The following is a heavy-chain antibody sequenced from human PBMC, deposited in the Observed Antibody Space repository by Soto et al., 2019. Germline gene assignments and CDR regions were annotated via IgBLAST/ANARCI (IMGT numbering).Heavy chain of an antibody. Sequence: ASVKVSCKASGYTFTSYGISWVRQAPGQGLEWMGWISAYNGNTNYAQKLQGRVTMTTDTSTSTAYMELRSLRSDDTAVYYCARQRALYYYDGSGYPTFDYWGQGTLVTVSS. CDR1: GYTFTSYG. D-gene: IGHD3-22*01. J-gene: IGHJ4*02. V-gene: IGHV1-18*01. CDR2: ISAYNGNT. CDR3: ARQRALYYYDGSGYPTFDY.